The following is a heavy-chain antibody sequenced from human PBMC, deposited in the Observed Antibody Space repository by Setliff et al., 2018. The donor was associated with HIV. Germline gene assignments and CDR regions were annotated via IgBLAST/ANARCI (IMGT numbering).Heavy chain of an antibody. V-gene: IGHV4-39*07. J-gene: IGHJ4*02. CDR2: ISSSGST. CDR3: ARDPHYFDTSGHYSWFYFDY. CDR1: GGSMTSSNYY. Sequence: SETLSLTCTVSGGSMTSSNYYWGWIRQSPGRGLEWIGSISSSGSTTYHPSLRSRVTVSAATSKDQFSLKLTSVTAADTAVYFCARDPHYFDTSGHYSWFYFDYWGQGTLITVSS. D-gene: IGHD3-22*01.